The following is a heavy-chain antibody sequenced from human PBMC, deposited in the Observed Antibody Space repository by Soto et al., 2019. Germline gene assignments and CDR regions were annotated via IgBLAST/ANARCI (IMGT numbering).Heavy chain of an antibody. CDR1: GFTFSSYG. J-gene: IGHJ6*02. CDR3: ARDQGCSSTSCYLYYYYGMDV. Sequence: QVQLVESGGGVVQPGRSLRLSCAASGFTFSSYGMHWVRQAPGKGLEWVAVIWYDGSNKYDADSVKGRFTISRDNSKNTLYLQMNSLRAEDTAVYYCARDQGCSSTSCYLYYYYGMDVWGQGTTVTVSS. V-gene: IGHV3-33*01. D-gene: IGHD2-2*01. CDR2: IWYDGSNK.